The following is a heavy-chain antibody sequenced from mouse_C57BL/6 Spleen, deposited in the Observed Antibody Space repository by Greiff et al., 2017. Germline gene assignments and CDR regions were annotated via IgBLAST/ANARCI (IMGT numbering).Heavy chain of an antibody. J-gene: IGHJ3*01. CDR3: ARKGDSSGGFAY. CDR2: IWRGGST. V-gene: IGHV2-2*01. Sequence: QVQLQQSGPGLVQPSPCLSITCTASGFSLTSYGVHWVRQSPGKGLEWLGVIWRGGSTDYNAAFISRLSISKDNSKSQVFFKMNSLQADDAAIYYCARKGDSSGGFAYWGQGTLVTVSA. D-gene: IGHD3-2*02. CDR1: GFSLTSYG.